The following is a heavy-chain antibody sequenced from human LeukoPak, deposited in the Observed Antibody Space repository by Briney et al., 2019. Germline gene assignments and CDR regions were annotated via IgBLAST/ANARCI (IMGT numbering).Heavy chain of an antibody. Sequence: PSQTLSLTCTVSGGSISSGDYYWSWIRQPPGKGLEWIGYISYSGSTYYNPSLKSRVTISVYTTKNQCSLKLSSVTAADTAVYYCARYCSSTSCYYFDYWGQGTLVTVSS. D-gene: IGHD2-2*01. CDR2: ISYSGST. V-gene: IGHV4-30-4*01. CDR1: GGSISSGDYY. CDR3: ARYCSSTSCYYFDY. J-gene: IGHJ4*02.